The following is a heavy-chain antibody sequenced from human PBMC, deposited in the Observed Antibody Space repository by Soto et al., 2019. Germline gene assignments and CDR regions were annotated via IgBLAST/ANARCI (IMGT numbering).Heavy chain of an antibody. V-gene: IGHV6-1*01. D-gene: IGHD3-3*01. Sequence: SQTLSLTCAISGDSVSSNSAAWNWNRQSPSRGLEWLGRTYYRSKWYNDYAVSVKSRITINPDTSKNQFSLQLNSVTPEDTAVYYCARGITIFGVVKMDVWGQGTTVTVSS. CDR2: TYYRSKWYN. CDR1: GDSVSSNSAA. CDR3: ARGITIFGVVKMDV. J-gene: IGHJ6*02.